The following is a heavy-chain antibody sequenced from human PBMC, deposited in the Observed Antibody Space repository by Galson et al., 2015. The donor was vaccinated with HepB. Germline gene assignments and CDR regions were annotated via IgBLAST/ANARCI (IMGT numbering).Heavy chain of an antibody. CDR2: IYSGAST. CDR3: ARLQSLHYASGLDH. V-gene: IGHV3-53*01. Sequence: SLRLSCAASGFTVSSNYMTWVRQAPGKGLEWVSVIYSGASTYYPDSVKGRFTISRDTSMNMLYLQMNSLRAEDTAVYFCARLQSLHYASGLDHWGQGTLVTVSS. D-gene: IGHD3-10*01. CDR1: GFTVSSNY. J-gene: IGHJ4*02.